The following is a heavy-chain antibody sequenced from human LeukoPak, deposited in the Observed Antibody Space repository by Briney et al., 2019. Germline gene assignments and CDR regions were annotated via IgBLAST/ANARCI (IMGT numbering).Heavy chain of an antibody. CDR1: GFTFSSYA. CDR2: ISGSGGNT. V-gene: IGHV3-23*01. Sequence: GGSLRLSCAASGFTFSSYAMSWVRQAPGKGLEWVSAISGSGGNTYYADSVKGRFTISRDNSKNTLYLQMNSLRAEDTAVYYCAREGAGMGALAHWGQGTLVTVSS. D-gene: IGHD1-26*01. J-gene: IGHJ4*02. CDR3: AREGAGMGALAH.